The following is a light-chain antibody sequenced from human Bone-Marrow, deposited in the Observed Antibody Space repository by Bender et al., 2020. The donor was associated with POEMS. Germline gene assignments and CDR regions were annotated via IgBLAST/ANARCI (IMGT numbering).Light chain of an antibody. CDR2: INN. Sequence: QSVLTQPPSASGTPGQMVTISCSGSSSNIGTNPVNWYQQLPGTAPKLLIYINNQRPSGVPDRYSGSNSGTSASLAISGLRSEDEADYYCATWDDSLNGWVFGGGTKLTVL. CDR1: SSNIGTNP. J-gene: IGLJ3*02. CDR3: ATWDDSLNGWV. V-gene: IGLV1-44*01.